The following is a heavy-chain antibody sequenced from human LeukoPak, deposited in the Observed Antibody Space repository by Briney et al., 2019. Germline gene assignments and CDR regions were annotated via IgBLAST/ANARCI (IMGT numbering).Heavy chain of an antibody. CDR2: INPSDDST. Sequence: GASVKVSCKASGYTFSSSYMHWVRQAPGQGLEWMGIINPSDDSTRYAQKFQGRVTMTKDTSTNTVYMHLSSLSSDDTAVYYCARAYYESSAYRHAVYFDYWGQGTLVTVSS. CDR1: GYTFSSSY. CDR3: ARAYYESSAYRHAVYFDY. J-gene: IGHJ4*02. V-gene: IGHV1-46*01. D-gene: IGHD3-22*01.